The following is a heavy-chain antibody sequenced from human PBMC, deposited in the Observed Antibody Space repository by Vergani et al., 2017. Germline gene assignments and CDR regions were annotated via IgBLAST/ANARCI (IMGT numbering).Heavy chain of an antibody. CDR3: ARGGLRRRAGDYFDY. CDR1: GGSISSYY. CDR2: IYYSGST. V-gene: IGHV4-59*01. J-gene: IGHJ4*02. D-gene: IGHD3-10*01. Sequence: QVQLQESGPGLVRPSQTLSLTCTVSGGSISSYYWSWIRQPPGKGLEWIGYIYYSGSTNYNPSLKSRVTISVDTSKNQFSLKLSSVTAADTAVYYCARGGLRRRAGDYFDYWGQGTLVTVSS.